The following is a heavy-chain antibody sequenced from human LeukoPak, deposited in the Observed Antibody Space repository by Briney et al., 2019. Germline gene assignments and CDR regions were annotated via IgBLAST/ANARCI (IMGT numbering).Heavy chain of an antibody. V-gene: IGHV6-1*01. D-gene: IGHD1-1*01. Sequence: SQTLSLTCAISGDSVPSNSAAWSWIRLSPSRGLEWLGRTYYRSKWYNDYAVSVRSRITINPDTSKNLFSLQLNSVTPEDTAEYYCATTVETGDAFDIWGPGTMVTVSS. CDR1: GDSVPSNSAA. CDR3: ATTVETGDAFDI. J-gene: IGHJ3*02. CDR2: TYYRSKWYN.